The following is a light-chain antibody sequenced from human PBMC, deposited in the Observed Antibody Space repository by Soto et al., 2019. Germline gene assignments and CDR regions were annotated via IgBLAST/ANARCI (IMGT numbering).Light chain of an antibody. CDR2: EGS. CDR1: SSDVGRYNL. Sequence: QSALTQPASVSGSPGQSITISCTGTSSDVGRYNLVSWYQQHPGKAPKLMIYEGSKRPSGVSNRFSGFKSGNTASLTISGLQAEDEADYYCCSYAGSSTYVFGTGTKVTVL. V-gene: IGLV2-23*01. J-gene: IGLJ1*01. CDR3: CSYAGSSTYV.